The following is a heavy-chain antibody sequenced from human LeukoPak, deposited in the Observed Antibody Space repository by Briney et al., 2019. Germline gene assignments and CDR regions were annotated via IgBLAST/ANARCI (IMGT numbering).Heavy chain of an antibody. CDR3: AKVPHAREPYFDY. CDR1: GFTFSSYA. D-gene: IGHD1-14*01. Sequence: QPGGSLRLSCAASGFTFSSYAMSWVRQAPGKGPEWVSAISGSGGSTYYADSVKGRFTISRDNSKNTLFLQMNSLRAEDTAVYYRAKVPHAREPYFDYWGQGTLVTVSS. V-gene: IGHV3-23*01. J-gene: IGHJ4*02. CDR2: ISGSGGST.